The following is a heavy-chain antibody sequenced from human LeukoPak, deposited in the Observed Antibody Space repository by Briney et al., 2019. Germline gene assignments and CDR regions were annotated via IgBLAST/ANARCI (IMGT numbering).Heavy chain of an antibody. Sequence: GGSLRLSCAASGFTFSSYSMNWVRQAPGKGLEWVSSISSSSSYIYYADSVKGRFTISRDNAKNSLYLQMNSLRAEDTAVYYCARHGIAAPPYYFDYWGQGTLSPSPQ. CDR1: GFTFSSYS. V-gene: IGHV3-21*04. CDR2: ISSSSSYI. CDR3: ARHGIAAPPYYFDY. J-gene: IGHJ4*02. D-gene: IGHD6-13*01.